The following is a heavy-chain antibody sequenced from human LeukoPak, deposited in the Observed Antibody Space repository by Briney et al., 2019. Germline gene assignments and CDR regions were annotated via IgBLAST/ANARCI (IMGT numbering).Heavy chain of an antibody. CDR2: IYYSGST. CDR1: GGSISSYY. J-gene: IGHJ5*02. D-gene: IGHD3-3*01. Sequence: SETLSLTCTVSGGSISSYYWSWIRQPPGKGLEWIGYIYYSGSTNYNPSLKSRVTISVDTSKNQFSLKLSSVTAADTAVYYCASSPYYDFWSGPMGFDPWGQGALATVSS. V-gene: IGHV4-59*08. CDR3: ASSPYYDFWSGPMGFDP.